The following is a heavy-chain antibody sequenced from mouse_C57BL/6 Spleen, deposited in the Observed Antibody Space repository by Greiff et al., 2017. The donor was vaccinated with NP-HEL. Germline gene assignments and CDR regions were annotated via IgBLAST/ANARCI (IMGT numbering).Heavy chain of an antibody. J-gene: IGHJ3*01. CDR3: ATHYGNYSWFAY. CDR1: GFTFSSYG. D-gene: IGHD2-1*01. CDR2: ISSGGSYT. Sequence: EVKLMESGGDLVKPGGSLKLSCAASGFTFSSYGMSWVRQTPDKRLEWVATISSGGSYTYYPDSVKGRFTISRDNAKNTLYLQMSSLKSEDTAMYYCATHYGNYSWFAYWGQGTLVTVSA. V-gene: IGHV5-6*01.